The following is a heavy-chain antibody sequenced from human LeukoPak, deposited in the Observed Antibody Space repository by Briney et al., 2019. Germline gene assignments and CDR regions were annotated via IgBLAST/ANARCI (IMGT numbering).Heavy chain of an antibody. V-gene: IGHV3-23*01. Sequence: GGSLRLSCAASGCTFSSYAMSWVRQAPGKGLEWVSAISGSGGSTYYADSVKGRFTISRDNSKNTLYLQMNSLRAEDTAVYYCAKDEDSDFIVAYFDYWGQGTLVTVSS. CDR2: ISGSGGST. CDR3: AKDEDSDFIVAYFDY. CDR1: GCTFSSYA. J-gene: IGHJ4*02. D-gene: IGHD1-26*01.